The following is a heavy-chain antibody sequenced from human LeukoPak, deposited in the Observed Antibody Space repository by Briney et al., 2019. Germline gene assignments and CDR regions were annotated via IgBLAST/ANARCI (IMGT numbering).Heavy chain of an antibody. CDR2: ISGSGGST. J-gene: IGHJ2*01. CDR3: ARAAYSSTWYSRYFDL. CDR1: GFTFSSYG. V-gene: IGHV3-23*01. Sequence: GGTLRLSCAASGFTFSSYGMSWVRQAPGKGLEWVSAISGSGGSTYYADSVKGRFTISRENAKNSLYLQMNSLRAGDTAVYYCARAAYSSTWYSRYFDLWGRGTLVTVSS. D-gene: IGHD6-13*01.